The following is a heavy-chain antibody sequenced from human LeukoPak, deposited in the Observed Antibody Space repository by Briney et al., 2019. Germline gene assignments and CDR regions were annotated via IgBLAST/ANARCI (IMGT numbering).Heavy chain of an antibody. CDR2: IIPIHSIA. J-gene: IGHJ6*03. V-gene: IGHV1-8*03. D-gene: IGHD2-2*02. Sequence: ASVKVSCKASRYTFTSYGISWVRQAPGQGLEWMGRIIPIHSIANYAQKFQGRVTITRNTSISTAYMELSSLRSEDTAVYYCARVREGYCSSTSCYTAYYYYYYMDVWGKGTTVTVSS. CDR3: ARVREGYCSSTSCYTAYYYYYYMDV. CDR1: RYTFTSYG.